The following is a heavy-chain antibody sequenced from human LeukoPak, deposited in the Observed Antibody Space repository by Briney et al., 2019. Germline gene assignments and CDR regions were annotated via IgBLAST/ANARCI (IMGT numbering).Heavy chain of an antibody. V-gene: IGHV4-39*02. Sequence: SETLSLTCTVSGGSISSGPNFWGWIRQPPGKGLEWIGSIHYSGTTHYNLSLKSRVTISVDTSKNQFSLRLSSVTAADTAVYYCARDGDYGGNSGWFDPWGQGTLVPVSS. CDR2: IHYSGTT. D-gene: IGHD4-23*01. J-gene: IGHJ5*02. CDR1: GGSISSGPNF. CDR3: ARDGDYGGNSGWFDP.